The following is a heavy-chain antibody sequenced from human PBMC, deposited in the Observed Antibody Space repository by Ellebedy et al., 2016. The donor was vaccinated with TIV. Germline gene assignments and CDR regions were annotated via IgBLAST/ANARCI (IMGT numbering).Heavy chain of an antibody. CDR1: GFTFSSYS. D-gene: IGHD2-15*01. J-gene: IGHJ6*02. CDR2: ISSSSSYI. CDR3: ARDIVVVVAATPGYYYGMDV. Sequence: GESLKISCAASGFTFSSYSMNWVRQAPGKGLEWVSSISSSSSYIYYADSVKGRFTISRDNAKNSLYLQMNSLRAEDTAVYYCARDIVVVVAATPGYYYGMDVWGQGTTVTVSS. V-gene: IGHV3-21*01.